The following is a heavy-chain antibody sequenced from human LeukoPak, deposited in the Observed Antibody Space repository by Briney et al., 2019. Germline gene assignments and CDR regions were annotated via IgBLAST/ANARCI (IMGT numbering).Heavy chain of an antibody. D-gene: IGHD6-19*01. CDR2: IISSSSTI. Sequence: PGGSLRLSCAASGFTFSSYSMNWVRQAPGKGLEWVSYIISSSSTIYYADSVKGRFTISRDNAKNSMYLQMNSLRAEDTAVYYCAGSGWETNVDYWGQGTLVTVSS. V-gene: IGHV3-48*01. CDR1: GFTFSSYS. CDR3: AGSGWETNVDY. J-gene: IGHJ4*02.